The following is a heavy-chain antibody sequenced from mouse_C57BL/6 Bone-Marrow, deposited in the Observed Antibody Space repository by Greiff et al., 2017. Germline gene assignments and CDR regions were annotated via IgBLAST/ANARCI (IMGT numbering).Heavy chain of an antibody. CDR1: GFTFSSYA. D-gene: IGHD1-1*01. V-gene: IGHV5-9-1*02. CDR2: ISSGGDYI. CDR3: TRDRDYYGRGYYFDD. Sequence: DVKLVESGEGLVKPGGSLKLSCAASGFTFSSYAMSWVRQTPEKRLEWVAYISSGGDYIYYADTVKGRFTISRDTARNTLYLQMSSLKSEDTAMYYCTRDRDYYGRGYYFDDWGQGTTLTVSS. J-gene: IGHJ2*01.